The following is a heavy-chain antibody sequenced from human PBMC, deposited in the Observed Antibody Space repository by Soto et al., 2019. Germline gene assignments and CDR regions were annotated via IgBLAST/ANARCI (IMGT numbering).Heavy chain of an antibody. D-gene: IGHD3-10*01. CDR3: ANFPGIWFGELLYFDY. CDR2: ISGSGGST. CDR1: GFTFSSYA. Sequence: GGSLRLSCAASGFTFSSYAMSWVRQAPGKGLEWVSAISGSGGSTYYADSVKGRFTISRDNSKNTLYLQMNSLRAEDTAVYYCANFPGIWFGELLYFDYWGQGTLVTVSS. J-gene: IGHJ4*02. V-gene: IGHV3-23*01.